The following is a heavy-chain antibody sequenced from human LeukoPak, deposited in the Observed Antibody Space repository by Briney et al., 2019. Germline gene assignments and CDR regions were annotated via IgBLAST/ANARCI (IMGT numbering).Heavy chain of an antibody. V-gene: IGHV3-30*03. Sequence: PGGSLRLSCAASGFTFSSYGMHWVRQAPGKGLEWVAVISYDGSNKYYADSVKGRFTISRDNSKNTLYLQMNSLRAEDTAVYYCARDCYYDSSGSYFGMDVWGQGTTVTVSS. CDR2: ISYDGSNK. J-gene: IGHJ6*02. D-gene: IGHD3-22*01. CDR1: GFTFSSYG. CDR3: ARDCYYDSSGSYFGMDV.